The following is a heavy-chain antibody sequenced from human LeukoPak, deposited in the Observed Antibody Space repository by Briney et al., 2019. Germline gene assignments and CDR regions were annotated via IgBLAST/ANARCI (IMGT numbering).Heavy chain of an antibody. CDR3: AKDDAWLRFGE. Sequence: GGSLRLSCAASGFTFSDYGMNWVRQTPGKGLEWLAFIQNDGSNTFYADSVKGRFTISRDNSKNMLYLEVISLTADDTAVYYCAKDDAWLRFGEWSQGTLVTVSS. J-gene: IGHJ4*02. CDR2: IQNDGSNT. V-gene: IGHV3-30*02. D-gene: IGHD3-10*01. CDR1: GFTFSDYG.